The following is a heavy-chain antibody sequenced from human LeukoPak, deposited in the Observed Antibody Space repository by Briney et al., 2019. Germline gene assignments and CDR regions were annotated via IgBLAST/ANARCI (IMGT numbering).Heavy chain of an antibody. D-gene: IGHD3-22*01. Sequence: WASVKVSCKASGYTFTSYGISWVRQAPGQRLEWMGWISAYNGNTNYAQKLQGRVTMTTDTSTSTAYMELRSLRSDDTAVYYCARERRSRLYYYDSSGYLVWGQGTLVTVSS. CDR2: ISAYNGNT. V-gene: IGHV1-18*01. J-gene: IGHJ4*02. CDR3: ARERRSRLYYYDSSGYLV. CDR1: GYTFTSYG.